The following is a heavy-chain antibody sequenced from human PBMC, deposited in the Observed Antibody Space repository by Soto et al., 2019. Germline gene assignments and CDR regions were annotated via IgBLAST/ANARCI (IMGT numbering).Heavy chain of an antibody. CDR2: IYYSRST. Sequence: SDTLSLTCSISGAPISSYYWSWIRQPPGKGLEWIGFIYYSRSTNYNPSLKSRVTISVDTSKNQFSLNLSFVTAADSAVYYCATMGTPATGLYYFDYWGQGTLVTVSS. J-gene: IGHJ4*02. CDR3: ATMGTPATGLYYFDY. D-gene: IGHD2-15*01. CDR1: GAPISSYY. V-gene: IGHV4-59*08.